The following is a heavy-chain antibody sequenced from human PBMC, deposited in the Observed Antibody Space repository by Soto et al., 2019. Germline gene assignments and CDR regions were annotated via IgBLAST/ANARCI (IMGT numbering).Heavy chain of an antibody. CDR3: ARRYGSAFDF. D-gene: IGHD3-10*01. V-gene: IGHV4-59*01. CDR1: GGSISSYY. CDR2: IYYSGST. Sequence: QVQLQESGPGLVKPSETLSLTCTVSGGSISSYYWSWIRQPPGKGLEWIGYIYYSGSTNYNPSLKSRVTIAVDTSKNPFSLKLTSVTAADTAVYYCARRYGSAFDFWGQGTMVTVSS. J-gene: IGHJ3*01.